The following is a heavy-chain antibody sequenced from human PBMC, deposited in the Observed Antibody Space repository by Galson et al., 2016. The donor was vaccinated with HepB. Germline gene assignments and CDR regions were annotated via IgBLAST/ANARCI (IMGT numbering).Heavy chain of an antibody. CDR2: LSGSGSST. J-gene: IGHJ5*02. CDR1: GFTLNKYA. D-gene: IGHD3-10*01. CDR3: ARMVQRVRVGWFDP. Sequence: SLRLSCAASGFTLNKYAMTWVRQAPGKGLEWVSTLSGSGSSTYYADSVKGRFTISRDNSENTLHLQMNSLRDEDTAIYYCARMVQRVRVGWFDPWGQGTLVTVSS. V-gene: IGHV3-23*01.